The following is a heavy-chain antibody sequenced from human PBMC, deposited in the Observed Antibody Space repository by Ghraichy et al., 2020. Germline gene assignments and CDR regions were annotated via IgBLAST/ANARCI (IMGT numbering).Heavy chain of an antibody. J-gene: IGHJ4*02. CDR2: ISGSGSST. Sequence: ETLSLTCAASGFTFSSYAMSWVRQAPGKGLEWVSIISGSGSSTYYADSVKGRFTISRDNSKNTLYLQMNSLRAEDTAVYYCAKGDIVATTPSDYWGQGTLVTVSS. V-gene: IGHV3-23*01. CDR1: GFTFSSYA. D-gene: IGHD5-12*01. CDR3: AKGDIVATTPSDY.